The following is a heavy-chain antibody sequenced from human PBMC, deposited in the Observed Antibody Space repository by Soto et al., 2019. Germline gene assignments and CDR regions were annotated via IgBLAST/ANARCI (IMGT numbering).Heavy chain of an antibody. CDR3: AERGGDSTYYCDSSGYFDY. V-gene: IGHV3-30*18. CDR2: ISDDGRNK. J-gene: IGHJ4*02. Sequence: QVQLVESGGGVVQPGRSLRLSCAASGFTFSSYGMHWVRQAPGKGLEWVAVISDDGRNKYYADSVKGRFTISRDNYKNTLYLKMNSLGAEDTAVYYCAERGGDSTYYCDSSGYFDYWGQGTLVTVSS. CDR1: GFTFSSYG. D-gene: IGHD3-22*01.